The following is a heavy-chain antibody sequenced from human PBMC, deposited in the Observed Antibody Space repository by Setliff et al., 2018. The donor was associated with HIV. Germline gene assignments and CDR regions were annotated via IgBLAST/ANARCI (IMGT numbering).Heavy chain of an antibody. Sequence: GESLKISCTASGYNFNNYWIGWVRQLPGKGLGWVGVIYPGDSETRYGPSFQGQVSISADRSITTAYLQWRSLKASDTAMYYCTRRRRAPGSEDLEAYWGQGTLVTVSS. J-gene: IGHJ4*02. D-gene: IGHD1-26*01. V-gene: IGHV5-51*01. CDR3: TRRRRAPGSEDLEAY. CDR1: GYNFNNYW. CDR2: IYPGDSET.